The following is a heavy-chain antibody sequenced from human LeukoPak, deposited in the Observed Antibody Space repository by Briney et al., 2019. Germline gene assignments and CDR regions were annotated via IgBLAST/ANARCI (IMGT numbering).Heavy chain of an antibody. CDR1: GFTFDDYA. J-gene: IGHJ4*02. D-gene: IGHD3-10*01. CDR2: ISWNSGSI. V-gene: IGHV3-9*01. Sequence: GRSLRLSCAASGFTFDDYAMNWVRQAPGKGLEWVSGISWNSGSIGYADSVKGRFTISRDNAKNSLYLQMNSLRAEATALYYCARNLGVIVDYWGQGTLVTVSS. CDR3: ARNLGVIVDY.